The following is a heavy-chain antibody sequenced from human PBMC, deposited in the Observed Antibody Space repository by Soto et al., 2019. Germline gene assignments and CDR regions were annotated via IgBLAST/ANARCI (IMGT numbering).Heavy chain of an antibody. D-gene: IGHD2-2*01. CDR1: GFTFSDYY. V-gene: IGHV3-11*06. CDR3: ARDLFPAARRGYYYYGMDV. Sequence: GWSLRLSCAASGFTFSDYYMSWIRQAPGKGLEWVSYISSSSSYTNYADSVKGRFTISRDNAKNSLYLQMNSLRAEDTAVYYCARDLFPAARRGYYYYGMDVWGQGTTVTVSS. J-gene: IGHJ6*02. CDR2: ISSSSSYT.